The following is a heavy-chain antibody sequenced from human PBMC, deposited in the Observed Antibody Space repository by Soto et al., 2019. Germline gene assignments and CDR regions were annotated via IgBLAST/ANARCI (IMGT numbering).Heavy chain of an antibody. V-gene: IGHV4-59*01. CDR2: IYNSATT. J-gene: IGHJ4*02. D-gene: IGHD3-16*01. CDR3: ARGRFDFIWGTPAPYPDY. CDR1: GDSISTYY. Sequence: PSETLSLTCTVSGDSISTYYWTWIRQPPGKGLEWIGYIYNSATTKYNPSLKSRVTISVDTSKNQFSLKLSSVTTADTAVYYCARGRFDFIWGTPAPYPDYWGQGALVTVSS.